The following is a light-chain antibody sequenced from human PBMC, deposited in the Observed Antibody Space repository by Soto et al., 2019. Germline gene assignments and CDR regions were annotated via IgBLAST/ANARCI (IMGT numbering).Light chain of an antibody. CDR3: QQYVHWPPV. CDR2: LTS. CDR1: QSVSGN. V-gene: IGKV3-15*01. J-gene: IGKJ3*01. Sequence: MTQSPSTVSGSLGERVTLSCRASQSVSGNLAWYQQKPGQAPRLLISLTSSRATGVPARFSGSGSGTEFTLTISGLQSEDFAVYYCQQYVHWPPVFGPGTKVDIK.